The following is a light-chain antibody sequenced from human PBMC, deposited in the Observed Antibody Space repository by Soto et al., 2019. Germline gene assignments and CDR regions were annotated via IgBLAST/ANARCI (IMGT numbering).Light chain of an antibody. V-gene: IGKV1-5*03. CDR2: KAS. Sequence: DIQMTQSPFTLSASVGDRVTITCRACQSISMSLAWHQQKPGKAPKPLLYKASSLESGAPSRFSGSGSGTEFTLTISSLQPDDFATYYCQQYRYFPWTFGQGTKVEIK. J-gene: IGKJ1*01. CDR1: QSISMS. CDR3: QQYRYFPWT.